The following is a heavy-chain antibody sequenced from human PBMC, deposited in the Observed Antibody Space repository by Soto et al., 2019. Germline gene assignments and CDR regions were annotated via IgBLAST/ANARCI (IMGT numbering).Heavy chain of an antibody. D-gene: IGHD3-9*01. CDR3: RLYDILSPDAFDI. V-gene: IGHV4-4*02. CDR2: IYHSGST. CDR1: GGTTRSNHW. J-gene: IGHJ3*02. Sequence: SETLCLTCAVSGGTTRSNHWWGWVRQPPGKGLEWIGEIYHSGSTNYNPSLKSRVTISVDKSKNQFSLKLSSVTAADTAVYYCRLYDILSPDAFDIWGQGTMVT.